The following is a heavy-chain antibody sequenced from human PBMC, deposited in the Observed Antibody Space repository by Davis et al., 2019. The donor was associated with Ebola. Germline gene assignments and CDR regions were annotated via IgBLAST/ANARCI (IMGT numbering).Heavy chain of an antibody. Sequence: PSETLSLTCSVSGDISSSHYWTWIRQPAGKGLEWIGRIYMTGSTNYNPSLKSRVYMSLDASKSQFSLRLNSATAADTAVYFCVREARLTYLLSFDLWGPGTLVTVSS. CDR1: GDISSSHY. CDR2: IYMTGST. V-gene: IGHV4-4*07. J-gene: IGHJ4*02. D-gene: IGHD3-16*01. CDR3: VREARLTYLLSFDL.